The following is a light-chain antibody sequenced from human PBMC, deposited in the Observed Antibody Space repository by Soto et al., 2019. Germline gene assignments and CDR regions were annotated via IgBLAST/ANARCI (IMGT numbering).Light chain of an antibody. Sequence: QSALTQPASVSGSPGQSITISCTGTSSDVGGYNYVSWYQQHPGKAPKLMIYEVSNRPSGVSNRFSCSKSGNTASLTIAGLQAEDEADYYCSSYTSSSPAFGGGTKVTVL. V-gene: IGLV2-14*01. CDR3: SSYTSSSPA. CDR2: EVS. CDR1: SSDVGGYNY. J-gene: IGLJ2*01.